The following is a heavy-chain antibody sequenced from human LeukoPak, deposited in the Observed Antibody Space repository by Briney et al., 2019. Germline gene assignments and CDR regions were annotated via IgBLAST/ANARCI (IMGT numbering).Heavy chain of an antibody. CDR3: ARARKYGDYDLDY. D-gene: IGHD4-17*01. CDR1: GFTLSSYW. CDR2: INSDGSST. J-gene: IGHJ4*02. V-gene: IGHV3-74*01. Sequence: PGGSLRLSCAASGFTLSSYWMHWVRQAPGKGLVLVSRINSDGSSTRYADSVKGRFTISRDNAKNTLYLQMNSLRAEDSAVYYCARARKYGDYDLDYWGQGTLVTVSS.